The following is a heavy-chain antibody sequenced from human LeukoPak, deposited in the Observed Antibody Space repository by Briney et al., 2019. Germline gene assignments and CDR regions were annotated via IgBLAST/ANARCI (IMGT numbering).Heavy chain of an antibody. V-gene: IGHV4-38-2*02. CDR3: ARVLAAAVGTGYYYYMDV. CDR2: IYHSGST. CDR1: GYSISSGYY. D-gene: IGHD6-13*01. J-gene: IGHJ6*03. Sequence: PSETLSLTCTVSGYSISSGYYWGWIRQPPGKGLEWIGSIYHSGSTYYNPSLKSRVTISVDTSKNQFSLKLSSVTAADTAVYYCARVLAAAVGTGYYYYMDVWGRGTTVTVSS.